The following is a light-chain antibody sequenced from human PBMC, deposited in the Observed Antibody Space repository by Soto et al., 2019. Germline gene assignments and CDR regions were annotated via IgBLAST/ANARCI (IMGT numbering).Light chain of an antibody. Sequence: QSALTQPASVSGSPGQSITISCTGTSSDVGGYNYVSWYQQHPGKAPKLMIYDVSNRPSGVSNRLSGSKSGNTASLTISGLQAEDEADYYCSSYTSSSTRVFGVGTKLTVL. CDR3: SSYTSSSTRV. J-gene: IGLJ2*01. CDR1: SSDVGGYNY. V-gene: IGLV2-14*01. CDR2: DVS.